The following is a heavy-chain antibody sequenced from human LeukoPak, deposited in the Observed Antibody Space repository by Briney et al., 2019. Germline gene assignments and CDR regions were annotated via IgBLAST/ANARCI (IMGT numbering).Heavy chain of an antibody. V-gene: IGHV4-61*02. CDR3: ARGSIGYYYLFDY. CDR1: GGSISSDSYY. D-gene: IGHD3-22*01. CDR2: IYTSGST. Sequence: SETLSLTCTVSGGSISSDSYYWSWIRQPAGKGLEWIGRIYTSGSTNYNPSLKSRVTISVDTSKNQFSLKLSSVTAADTVVYYCARGSIGYYYLFDYWGQGTLVTVSS. J-gene: IGHJ4*02.